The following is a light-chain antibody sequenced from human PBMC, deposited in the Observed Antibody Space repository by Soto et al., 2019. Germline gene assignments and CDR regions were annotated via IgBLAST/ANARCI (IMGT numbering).Light chain of an antibody. V-gene: IGKV1-39*01. J-gene: IGKJ4*01. CDR1: QSITNY. Sequence: DIQMTQTTSALSASVGDRVTITCRASQSITNYLNWYQHKPGQAPNLLIYAASTLQAGVPSRFRGSGSGTDFTLTISSLQPEDFATYFCQQSNSSPPTFGGGTKVDIK. CDR3: QQSNSSPPT. CDR2: AAS.